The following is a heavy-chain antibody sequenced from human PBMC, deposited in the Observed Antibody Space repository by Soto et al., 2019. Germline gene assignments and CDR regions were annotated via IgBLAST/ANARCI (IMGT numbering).Heavy chain of an antibody. V-gene: IGHV6-1*01. CDR1: GNNVSTNSAG. CDR3: VRNSWNAPPAFDF. CDR2: TYYRSKWNT. Sequence: SQTRSLTWVISGNNVSTNSAGWNRIRQSPSRGLEWLGRTYYRSKWNTDYAASVKGRITVNPDTSKNQFSLQLNSVTPEDAGVYYCVRNSWNAPPAFDFWGQGIQVTVSS. D-gene: IGHD1-1*01. J-gene: IGHJ4*02.